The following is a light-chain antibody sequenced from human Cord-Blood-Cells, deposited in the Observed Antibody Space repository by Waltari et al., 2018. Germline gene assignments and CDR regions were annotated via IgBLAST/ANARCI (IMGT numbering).Light chain of an antibody. J-gene: IGLJ1*01. CDR2: EVS. CDR3: CSYAGSSAYV. CDR1: SSDVGSYNL. Sequence: QSALTQPASVSGSPGQSITISCTGTSSDVGSYNLVSWYQQHPRKAPKRMIYEVSNRPSGVSNHFSGSKSGNTASLTSSGLQAEDEADYYCCSYAGSSAYVFGTGTKVTVL. V-gene: IGLV2-23*02.